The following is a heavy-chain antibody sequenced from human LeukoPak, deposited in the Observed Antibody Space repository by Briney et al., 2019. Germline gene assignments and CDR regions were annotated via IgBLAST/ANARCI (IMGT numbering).Heavy chain of an antibody. Sequence: GGSLRLSCAASGFTFSTYSMNWVRQAPGKGLEWVSASGSGGSTYYADSVKGRFTISRDNSKNTLYLQMNSLRAEDTAVYYCAKISSGSYDYWGQGTLVTVSS. CDR2: SGSGGST. J-gene: IGHJ4*02. V-gene: IGHV3-23*01. CDR1: GFTFSTYS. D-gene: IGHD3-10*01. CDR3: AKISSGSYDY.